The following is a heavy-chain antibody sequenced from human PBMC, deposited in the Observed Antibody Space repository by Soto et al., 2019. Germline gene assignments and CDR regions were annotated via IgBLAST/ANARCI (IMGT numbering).Heavy chain of an antibody. J-gene: IGHJ6*02. V-gene: IGHV5-51*01. CDR3: ARTAAAGKYYYGMDV. CDR1: VEKESSSR. CDR2: IYPGDSDT. Sequence: ISEEGCVEKESSSRSSPVRQITGKGLESMGIIYPGDSDTRYSPSFQGQVTISADKSISTAYLQWSSLKASDTAMYYCARTAAAGKYYYGMDVWGQGTTVTVSS. D-gene: IGHD6-13*01.